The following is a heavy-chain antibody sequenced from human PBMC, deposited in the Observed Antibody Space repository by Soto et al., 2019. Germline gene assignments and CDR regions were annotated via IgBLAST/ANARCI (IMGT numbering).Heavy chain of an antibody. J-gene: IGHJ4*02. CDR1: GGSVSRTSFY. Sequence: PSETLSLTCTVSGGSVSRTSFYWDWIRQPPGKGLEWIGSVSYDGSTYYNPSLRSRVTMSVDTSKNHISLKVNSVTAADAAVYFCASQAGGYSYGPFDYWGQGALVTVSS. V-gene: IGHV4-39*02. D-gene: IGHD5-18*01. CDR2: VSYDGST. CDR3: ASQAGGYSYGPFDY.